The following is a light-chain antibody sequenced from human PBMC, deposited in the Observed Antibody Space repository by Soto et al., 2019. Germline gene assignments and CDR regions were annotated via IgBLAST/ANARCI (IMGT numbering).Light chain of an antibody. CDR3: QQRHMLPIT. CDR2: DAY. Sequence: EVVLTQSPVTLSLSPGERATLSCRASQSFRGLLAWYQQKPGQAPRLLIYDAYNRATGIPPRFCGSGSGTDFTLTISSLEPEDSAVYYCQQRHMLPITFGQGTRLEIK. J-gene: IGKJ5*01. CDR1: QSFRGL. V-gene: IGKV3-11*01.